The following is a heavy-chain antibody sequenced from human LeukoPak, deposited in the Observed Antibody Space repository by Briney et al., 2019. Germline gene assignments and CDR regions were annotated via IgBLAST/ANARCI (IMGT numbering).Heavy chain of an antibody. J-gene: IGHJ4*02. CDR1: GFPFSSYE. V-gene: IGHV3-48*03. Sequence: GSLRLSCAASGFPFSSYEMNWVRQAPGKGLEWVSYISSSGSTIYYSDSVKSRFTISRDNAKNSLYLQMNSLRAEDTAVYYCARVGGGGYASYDYWGQGTLVTVSS. CDR2: ISSSGSTI. CDR3: ARVGGGGYASYDY. D-gene: IGHD1-26*01.